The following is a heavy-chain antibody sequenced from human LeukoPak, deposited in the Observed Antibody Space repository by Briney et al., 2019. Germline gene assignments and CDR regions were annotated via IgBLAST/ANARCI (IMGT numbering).Heavy chain of an antibody. CDR1: GYTFTGYY. Sequence: GASVKVSCKASGYTFTGYYMHWVRQAPGQGLEWMGWINPNSGGTNYAQKFQGRVTMTRDTSISTAYMELSRLRSDDTAVYYCARDQGAAAGLPGRFDPWGQGTLVTVSS. CDR2: INPNSGGT. V-gene: IGHV1-2*02. J-gene: IGHJ5*02. D-gene: IGHD6-13*01. CDR3: ARDQGAAAGLPGRFDP.